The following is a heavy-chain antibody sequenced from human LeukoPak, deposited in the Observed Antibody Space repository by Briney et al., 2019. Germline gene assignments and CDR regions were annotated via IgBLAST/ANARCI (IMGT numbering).Heavy chain of an antibody. CDR2: IYYSGST. Sequence: PSDTLSLTCTVSGGSISSYYWSWIRQPPGKGLEWIGYIYYSGSTNYNPSLKSRVTISVDTSKNQFSLNLSSVNAADTAVYYCARHDYYSSGSAFDYWGQGTLVTVSS. CDR1: GGSISSYY. V-gene: IGHV4-59*08. CDR3: ARHDYYSSGSAFDY. D-gene: IGHD3-10*01. J-gene: IGHJ4*02.